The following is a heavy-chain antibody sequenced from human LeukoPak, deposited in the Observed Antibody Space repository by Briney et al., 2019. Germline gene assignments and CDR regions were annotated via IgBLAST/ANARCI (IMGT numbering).Heavy chain of an antibody. J-gene: IGHJ5*02. CDR1: GYTFTSYY. CDR3: ARERTWFDP. Sequence: ASVKVSCKASGYTFTSYYMHWVRQAPGQGLEWMGIINPSGGSTTYAQKFQGRVTMTRDMSTSTVYMELSSLRSDDTAVYYCARERTWFDPWGQGTLVTVSS. CDR2: INPSGGST. V-gene: IGHV1-46*01.